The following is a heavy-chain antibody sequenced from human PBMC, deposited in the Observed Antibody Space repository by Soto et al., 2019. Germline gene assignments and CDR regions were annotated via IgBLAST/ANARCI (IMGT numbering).Heavy chain of an antibody. Sequence: PSETLSLTCAVYGGSFSRYYWSWIRQPPGKGLEWIGEINHSGSTNYNPSLKSRVTISVDTSKNQFSLKLSSVTAADTAVYYCASSGSECSSTSCYGSYYYYMDLWGKGTTVTVSS. CDR2: INHSGST. V-gene: IGHV4-34*01. CDR3: ASSGSECSSTSCYGSYYYYMDL. CDR1: GGSFSRYY. J-gene: IGHJ6*03. D-gene: IGHD2-2*01.